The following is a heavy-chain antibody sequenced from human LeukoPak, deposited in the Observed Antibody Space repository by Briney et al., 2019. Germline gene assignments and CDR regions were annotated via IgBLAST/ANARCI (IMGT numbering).Heavy chain of an antibody. J-gene: IGHJ4*02. CDR1: GFTFRNYV. V-gene: IGHV3-30-3*01. CDR2: TSSDLNVK. Sequence: GGSLRLSCAASGFTFRNYVIHWVRQAPGKGLEWVAVTSSDLNVKLYADSVKGRFTISRDNSRSTLYLQMNSLRPEDTAIYYCVREGYYGSGSPPSLYFDYWGQGTLVTVSS. CDR3: VREGYYGSGSPPSLYFDY. D-gene: IGHD3-10*01.